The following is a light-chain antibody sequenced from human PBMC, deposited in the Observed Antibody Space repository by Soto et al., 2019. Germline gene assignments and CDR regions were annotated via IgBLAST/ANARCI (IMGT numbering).Light chain of an antibody. CDR1: SGHSTYI. CDR3: ETWDSTTRV. Sequence: QLVLTQSSSASASLGSSVKLTCTLSSGHSTYIIAWHQQQPGKAPRYLMKVEGSGSFNKGSGVPDRFSGSSSGADRYLTISNLQFDDEADYYCETWDSTTRVFGGGTKLTVL. CDR2: VEGSGSF. V-gene: IGLV4-60*02. J-gene: IGLJ3*02.